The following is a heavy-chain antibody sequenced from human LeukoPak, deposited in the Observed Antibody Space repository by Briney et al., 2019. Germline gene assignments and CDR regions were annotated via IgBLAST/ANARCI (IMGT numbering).Heavy chain of an antibody. Sequence: GGSLRLSCAASGFTFSNAWMSWVRQAPGKGLEWVGRIKSKTDGGTTDYAAPVKGRFTISRDDSKNTLYLQMNSLKTEDTAVYYCTSMYSGGWYPRYYWGQGTLVTVSS. V-gene: IGHV3-15*01. J-gene: IGHJ4*02. CDR2: IKSKTDGGTT. CDR3: TSMYSGGWYPRYY. D-gene: IGHD6-19*01. CDR1: GFTFSNAW.